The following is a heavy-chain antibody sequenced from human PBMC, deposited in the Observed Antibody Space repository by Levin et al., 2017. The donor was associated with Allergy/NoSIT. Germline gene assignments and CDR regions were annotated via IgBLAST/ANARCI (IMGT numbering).Heavy chain of an antibody. CDR2: VNPNSGGT. CDR1: GYTFTDYY. J-gene: IGHJ4*02. V-gene: IGHV1-2*06. D-gene: IGHD3-22*01. CDR3: ARGGNYYDTSDYFGFY. Sequence: EASVKVSCMASGYTFTDYYVHWVRQAPGQGLEWMGRVNPNSGGTDYAKKFQGTVTMTRDTSLNTAYMDLTRLRSDDTAVYYCARGGNYYDTSDYFGFYWGQGALVTVSS.